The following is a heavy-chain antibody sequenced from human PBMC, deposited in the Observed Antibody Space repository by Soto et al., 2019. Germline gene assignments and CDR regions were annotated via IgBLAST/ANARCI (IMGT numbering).Heavy chain of an antibody. J-gene: IGHJ4*02. D-gene: IGHD3-22*01. CDR2: ISSNGGST. V-gene: IGHV3-64D*06. Sequence: PGGSLRLSCSASGFTFSSYAMHWVRQAPGKGLEYVSAISSNGGSTYYADSVKGRFTISRDNSKNTLYLQMSSLRAEDTAVYYCVNSVSRIVVVTELDYWGQGTLVTVSS. CDR1: GFTFSSYA. CDR3: VNSVSRIVVVTELDY.